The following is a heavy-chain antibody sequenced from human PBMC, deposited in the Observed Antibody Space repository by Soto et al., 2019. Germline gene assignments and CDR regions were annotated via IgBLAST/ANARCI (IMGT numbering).Heavy chain of an antibody. CDR1: GDSMGSGDYY. J-gene: IGHJ5*02. V-gene: IGHV4-30-4*01. CDR2: IYYIGTT. D-gene: IGHD3-10*01. Sequence: QVQLQESGPGLVKPSQTLSLTCTVSGDSMGSGDYYWTWIRQPPGKGLEWIGYIYYIGTTFYNPSIESRVNISIDTSKNHFSLRPTSVTAADTAVYYCSRGSTYYGFLTWGQGTLVTVSS. CDR3: SRGSTYYGFLT.